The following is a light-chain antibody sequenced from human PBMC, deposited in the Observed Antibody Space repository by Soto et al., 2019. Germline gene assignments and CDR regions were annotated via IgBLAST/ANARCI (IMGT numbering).Light chain of an antibody. J-gene: IGKJ1*01. CDR2: AAS. CDR3: QQYNNWPGT. Sequence: EVVVTQSPATLSVSPGERATLSCRASQSVSSNLAWYQQKPGQAPRLLIYAASTRATGIPARFSGSGSGTEFTLTISSLQSEDFAVYYCQQYNNWPGTFGQGTKVDIK. CDR1: QSVSSN. V-gene: IGKV3-15*01.